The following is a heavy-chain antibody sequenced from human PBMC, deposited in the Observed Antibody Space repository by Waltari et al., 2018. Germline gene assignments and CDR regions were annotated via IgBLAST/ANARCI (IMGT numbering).Heavy chain of an antibody. V-gene: IGHV4-59*13. J-gene: IGHJ1*01. CDR1: TGSIRSYY. Sequence: QVPLQESGPGLVKPSETLSLTCTVSTGSIRSYYWTWTRQPPGKGLEWIGYSGGSTNSTPSLKGRVTISIDTSRNQFSLRLSSVTAADTAVYYCATYSSTWDYFQHWGQGTLVTVSS. CDR3: ATYSSTWDYFQH. D-gene: IGHD6-13*01. CDR2: YSGGST.